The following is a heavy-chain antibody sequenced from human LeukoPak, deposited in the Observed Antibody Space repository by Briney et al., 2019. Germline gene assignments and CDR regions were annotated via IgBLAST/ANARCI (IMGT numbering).Heavy chain of an antibody. Sequence: GGSLRLSCAASGLTVTNNYWHWVRQPPGKGPEWISILYSDGDTKYADSVKGRFTFSRDSSRNTLYLQMNGLRAEDTAVYYCTYGYYPLTYLGQGTLVSVSS. D-gene: IGHD5-18*01. J-gene: IGHJ4*02. V-gene: IGHV3-66*01. CDR2: LYSDGDT. CDR3: TYGYYPLTY. CDR1: GLTVTNNY.